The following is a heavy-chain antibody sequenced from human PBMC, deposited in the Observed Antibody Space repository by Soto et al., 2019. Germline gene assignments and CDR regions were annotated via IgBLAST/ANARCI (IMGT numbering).Heavy chain of an antibody. J-gene: IGHJ4*02. CDR2: IPYDGSNK. D-gene: IGHD4-17*01. CDR1: GFTFSSYA. CDR3: AREYGTAFDY. Sequence: GGSLRLSCAASGFTFSSYAMHWVRQAPGKGLEWVAVIPYDGSNKYYADSVKGRFTISRDNSKNTLYLQMNSLRAEDTAVYYCAREYGTAFDYWGQGTLVTVSS. V-gene: IGHV3-30-3*01.